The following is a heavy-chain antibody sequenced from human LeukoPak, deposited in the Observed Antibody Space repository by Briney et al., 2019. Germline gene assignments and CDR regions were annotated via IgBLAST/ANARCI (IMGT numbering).Heavy chain of an antibody. CDR1: GGSFSGYY. D-gene: IGHD3-16*01. V-gene: IGHV4-34*01. CDR2: TNHSGSS. Sequence: SETLSLTCAVYGGSFSGYYWTWIRQPPGKGLEWIGETNHSGSSNYNPSLQGRVTISVDTSKNQFSLKLSSVTAADTAVYFCARGGGAAGGYYMDVWGKGPTVTVSS. CDR3: ARGGGAAGGYYMDV. J-gene: IGHJ6*03.